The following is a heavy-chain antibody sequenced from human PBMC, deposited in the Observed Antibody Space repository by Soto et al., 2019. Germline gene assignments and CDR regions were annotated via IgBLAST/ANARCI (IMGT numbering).Heavy chain of an antibody. CDR3: ARRLKDASGSSPYSSAFDV. CDR1: GYTFNDYW. Sequence: PGESLKISCQASGYTFNDYWIAWVRQMPGKGLEYVGIIYPGDSDTRYSPPLQGQVTISADTSISTAYLQWSRLKASDSGMYYCARRLKDASGSSPYSSAFDVWGRGTTVTVPS. V-gene: IGHV5-51*01. D-gene: IGHD6-25*01. J-gene: IGHJ6*02. CDR2: IYPGDSDT.